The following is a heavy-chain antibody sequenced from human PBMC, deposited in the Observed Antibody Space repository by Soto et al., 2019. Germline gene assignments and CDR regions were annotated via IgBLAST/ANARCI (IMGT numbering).Heavy chain of an antibody. V-gene: IGHV3-11*01. CDR2: ISSSGSTI. CDR3: AGLGYCSGGSCFIFDY. J-gene: IGHJ4*02. Sequence: QRLSCAASGFTFSDYYMSWIRQAPGKGLEWVSYISSSGSTIYYADSVKGRFTISRDNAKNSLYLQMNSLRAEDTAVYYCAGLGYCSGGSCFIFDYWGQGTLVTVSS. D-gene: IGHD2-15*01. CDR1: GFTFSDYY.